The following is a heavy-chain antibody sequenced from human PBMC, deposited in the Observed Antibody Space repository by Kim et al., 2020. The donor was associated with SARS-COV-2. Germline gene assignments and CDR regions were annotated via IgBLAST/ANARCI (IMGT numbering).Heavy chain of an antibody. Sequence: SETLSLTCAVYGGSFSGYYWSWIRQPPGKGLEWIGEINHSGSTNYNPSLKSRVTISVDTSKNQFSLKLSSVTAADTAVYYCARGCRVEWLFGGNWFDPWGQGTLVTVSS. D-gene: IGHD3-3*01. CDR3: ARGCRVEWLFGGNWFDP. J-gene: IGHJ5*02. V-gene: IGHV4-34*01. CDR2: INHSGST. CDR1: GGSFSGYY.